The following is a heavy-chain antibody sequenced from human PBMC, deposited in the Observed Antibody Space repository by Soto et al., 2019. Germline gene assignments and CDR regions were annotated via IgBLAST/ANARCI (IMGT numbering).Heavy chain of an antibody. Sequence: QVQLVQSGAEVKKPGSSVKVSCKASGGTFSSYTTSWLRQAPGQGLEWMGGIIPIFGPADYAQKFQGRVTITADESTATVYMELSSLRYEDTAVYYCARVLGDGYRHAYWGQGTLITVSS. V-gene: IGHV1-69*12. CDR1: GGTFSSYT. CDR3: ARVLGDGYRHAY. CDR2: IIPIFGPA. D-gene: IGHD5-12*01. J-gene: IGHJ4*02.